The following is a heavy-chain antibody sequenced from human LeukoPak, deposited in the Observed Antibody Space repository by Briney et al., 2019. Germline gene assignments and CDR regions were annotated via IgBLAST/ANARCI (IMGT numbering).Heavy chain of an antibody. CDR2: IYSGDRT. Sequence: GGSLRLSCAASGFTFSTFWMHWVRQTPGKGLEWLSLIYSGDRTYHADSVKGRFTVSRDDSENTLSLQMNSLRVEDTALYFCARVVGASHHTVDYWGQGALVTVSS. D-gene: IGHD1-26*01. CDR1: GFTFSTFW. J-gene: IGHJ4*02. CDR3: ARVVGASHHTVDY. V-gene: IGHV3-53*01.